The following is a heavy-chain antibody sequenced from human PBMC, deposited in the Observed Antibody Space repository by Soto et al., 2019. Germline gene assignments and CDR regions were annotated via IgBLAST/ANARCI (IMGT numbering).Heavy chain of an antibody. V-gene: IGHV5-51*03. D-gene: IGHD6-19*01. CDR3: ARSRTSGWNYDAFDI. CDR1: GYSFTSYW. CDR2: IYPGDSDT. J-gene: IGHJ3*02. Sequence: EVQLVQSGAEVKKPGESLKISCKGSGYSFTSYWIGWVRQMPGKGLEWMGIIYPGDSDTRYNPSFQGQVTISADKSISTAYLQWSSLKASDTAMYYCARSRTSGWNYDAFDIWGQGTMVTVSS.